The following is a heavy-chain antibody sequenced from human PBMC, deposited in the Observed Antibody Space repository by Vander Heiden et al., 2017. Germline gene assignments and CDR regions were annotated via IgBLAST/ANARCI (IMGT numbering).Heavy chain of an antibody. CDR1: GGSLSGYY. V-gene: IGHV4-34*01. Sequence: QVQLQQWGAGLLKPSETLSLTCAVYGGSLSGYYWSWIRQPPGKGLEWIGEINHNGGTNYNPSRKSRVTISIDTSKNQFSLKLNSVTAADTAVYYCARGRGGDWGQGTLVTVSS. J-gene: IGHJ4*02. CDR3: ARGRGGD. D-gene: IGHD3-10*01. CDR2: INHNGGT.